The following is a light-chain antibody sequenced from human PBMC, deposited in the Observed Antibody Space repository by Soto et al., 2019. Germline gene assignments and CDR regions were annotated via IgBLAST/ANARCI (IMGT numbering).Light chain of an antibody. CDR3: QQHHTYPLT. Sequence: DIEMTQSPTSLSASVGDRVTITCRASQGASIYVAWFQQKPGKAPRPLIYAASRLQSGVPSRFSGSGAGTEFTLTISSLQPEDSATYYCQQHHTYPLTFGGGTKVEIK. J-gene: IGKJ4*01. V-gene: IGKV1-16*01. CDR2: AAS. CDR1: QGASIY.